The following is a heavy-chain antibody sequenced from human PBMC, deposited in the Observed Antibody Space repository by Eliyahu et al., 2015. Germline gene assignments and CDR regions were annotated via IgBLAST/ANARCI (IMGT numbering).Heavy chain of an antibody. CDR3: AREFTAPAGHRFIDS. D-gene: IGHD2-2*01. V-gene: IGHV3-11*01. Sequence: QVQLVESGGGLVKPGGSLRLSCTASGFTFSDYYMSWIRQAPGKGLEWISYITSSGSSKYYADSVEGRFTISRDNGRKSVFLQLNSLRAEDTAVYYCAREFTAPAGHRFIDSWGQGTLVTVSS. J-gene: IGHJ4*02. CDR1: GFTFSDYY. CDR2: ITSSGSSK.